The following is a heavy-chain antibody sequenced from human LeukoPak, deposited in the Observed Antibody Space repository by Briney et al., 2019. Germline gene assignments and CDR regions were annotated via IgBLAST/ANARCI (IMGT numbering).Heavy chain of an antibody. Sequence: GGSLRLSCAASGFTFSSYAMSWVSQAPGKGLEWVSSISSSSSYIYYADSVKGRFTISRDNAKNSLYLQMNSLRAEDTAVYYCARGTRSSIVVVPAAADAFDIWGQGTMVTVSS. CDR2: ISSSSSYI. CDR1: GFTFSSYA. CDR3: ARGTRSSIVVVPAAADAFDI. V-gene: IGHV3-21*01. J-gene: IGHJ3*02. D-gene: IGHD2-2*01.